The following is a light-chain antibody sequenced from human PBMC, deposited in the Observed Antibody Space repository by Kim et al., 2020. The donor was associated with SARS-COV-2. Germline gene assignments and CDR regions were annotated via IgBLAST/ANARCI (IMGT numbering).Light chain of an antibody. CDR2: DVS. CDR1: SSDVGAYNY. CDR3: CSYARSSSYV. V-gene: IGLV2-14*01. Sequence: QSALTQPASVSGSPGQSITISCTGTSSDVGAYNYVSWYQLLPGKAPELMIFDVSERPSGISNRFSGSKSGNMASLTISGLQAEDEADYYCCSYARSSSYVFGTGTKVTVL. J-gene: IGLJ1*01.